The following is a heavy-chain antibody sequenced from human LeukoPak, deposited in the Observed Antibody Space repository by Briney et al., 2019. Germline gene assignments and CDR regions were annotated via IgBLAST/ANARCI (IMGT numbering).Heavy chain of an antibody. CDR2: FDSKNNKV. D-gene: IGHD6-19*01. CDR3: ATDRVYRSSGRTWGFFDY. V-gene: IGHV1-24*01. CDR1: AYSLSDLS. Sequence: ASGNVSCKISAYSLSDLSNHLVRDPPGAGHELKGVFDSKNNKVVYSQKFQGRVTMTKDTSKDTDYMELTSLRSDETAVYFCATDRVYRSSGRTWGFFDYWGQGTLVIVSS. J-gene: IGHJ4*02.